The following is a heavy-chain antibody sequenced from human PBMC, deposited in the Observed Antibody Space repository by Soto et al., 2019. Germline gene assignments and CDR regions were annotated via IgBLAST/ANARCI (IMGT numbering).Heavy chain of an antibody. Sequence: QVQLQESGPGLVKPSGTLSLTCAISGGSISSSHWWSWVRQSPGKGLEWIGEIFHSGTTSYNPSLKCRVTISVDNSKNQFSLKLDSVTAADTAVYYCARQLERGGLPEGFEYWGQGTLATVSS. V-gene: IGHV4-4*02. J-gene: IGHJ4*02. CDR1: GGSISSSHW. CDR3: ARQLERGGLPEGFEY. D-gene: IGHD1-1*01. CDR2: IFHSGTT.